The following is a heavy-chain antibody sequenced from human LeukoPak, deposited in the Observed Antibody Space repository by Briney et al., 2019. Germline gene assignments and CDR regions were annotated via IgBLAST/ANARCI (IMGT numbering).Heavy chain of an antibody. Sequence: GASVKVSCKASGYTFTGYYMHWVRQAPGQGLEWMGWINPNSGGTNYAQKFQGRVTMTRDTSISTAYMELSRLRSDDTAVYYCARDPQRYYDILTGLSGRGFDYWGQGTLVTVSS. D-gene: IGHD3-9*01. CDR3: ARDPQRYYDILTGLSGRGFDY. CDR1: GYTFTGYY. J-gene: IGHJ4*02. V-gene: IGHV1-2*02. CDR2: INPNSGGT.